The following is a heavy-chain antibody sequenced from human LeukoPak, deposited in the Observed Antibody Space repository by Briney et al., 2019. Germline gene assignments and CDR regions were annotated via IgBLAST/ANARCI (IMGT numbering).Heavy chain of an antibody. CDR3: AKENSSGYWGVFDY. D-gene: IGHD3-22*01. J-gene: IGHJ4*02. V-gene: IGHV3-30*18. CDR1: GFTFSSYG. CDR2: ISYDGSNK. Sequence: PGGSLRLSCAASGFTFSSYGMHWVRQAPGKGLEWVAVISYDGSNKYYADSVKGRFTISRDNSKNTLYLQMNSLGAEDTAVYYCAKENSSGYWGVFDYWGQGTLVTVSS.